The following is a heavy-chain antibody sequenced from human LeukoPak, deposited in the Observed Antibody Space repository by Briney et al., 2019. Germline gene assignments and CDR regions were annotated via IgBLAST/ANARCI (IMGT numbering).Heavy chain of an antibody. CDR1: GGSISSGGYS. CDR3: ARLPPYYYDSCGPFDY. D-gene: IGHD3-22*01. J-gene: IGHJ4*02. V-gene: IGHV4-30-2*01. Sequence: SETLSLTCAVSGGSISSGGYSWCWIRQPPGKGLEWIGYIYHSGSTYYNPSLKSRVTISVDRSKNQFSLKLSSVTAADTAVYYCARLPPYYYDSCGPFDYWGQGTLVTVSS. CDR2: IYHSGST.